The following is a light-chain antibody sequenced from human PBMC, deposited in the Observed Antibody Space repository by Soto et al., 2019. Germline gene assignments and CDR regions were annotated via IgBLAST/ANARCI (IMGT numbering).Light chain of an antibody. CDR2: DAS. J-gene: IGKJ3*01. V-gene: IGKV3-15*01. CDR3: QQFDNYPLA. CDR1: QSVSNN. Sequence: AMTQSPGTLYLSPGERATPSCRASQSVSNNLAWFQQKPGQVPRLLIFDASTTATGTPSRFSGSRSGTDFTLTVSSLQPEDFATYYSQQFDNYPLAFGPGTMVDIK.